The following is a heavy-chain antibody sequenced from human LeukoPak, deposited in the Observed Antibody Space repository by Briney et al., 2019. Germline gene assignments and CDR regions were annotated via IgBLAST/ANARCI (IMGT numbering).Heavy chain of an antibody. Sequence: GGSLRLSCAASGFTFDDYAMHWVRQAPGKGLEWVSGISWNSGSIGYVDSVKGRFTISRDNAKNSLYLQMNSLRAEDTAVYYCARVDLDYWGQGTPVTVSS. CDR3: ARVDLDY. J-gene: IGHJ4*02. CDR1: GFTFDDYA. CDR2: ISWNSGSI. V-gene: IGHV3-9*01.